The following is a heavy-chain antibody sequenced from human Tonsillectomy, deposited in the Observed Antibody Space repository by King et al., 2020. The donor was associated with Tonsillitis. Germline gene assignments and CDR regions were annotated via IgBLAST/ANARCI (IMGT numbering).Heavy chain of an antibody. J-gene: IGHJ4*02. CDR2: MYYRGNT. V-gene: IGHV4-59*01. Sequence: QLQESGPGLVKSSETLSLTCSVSGDSMTGYHWTWIRQPPGKGLEWIGYMYYRGNTKYNPALSSRVTISLDTAKKQVFLKLNSVTTADTAVYFCARDGQSAGIDYWGQGTLVTVSS. D-gene: IGHD6-19*01. CDR3: ARDGQSAGIDY. CDR1: GDSMTGYH.